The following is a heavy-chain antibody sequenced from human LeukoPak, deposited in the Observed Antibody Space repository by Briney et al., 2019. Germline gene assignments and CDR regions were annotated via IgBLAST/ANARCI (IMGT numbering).Heavy chain of an antibody. Sequence: ASVKVSCKASGYTFTSYGISWVRQAPGQELEWMGWISAYNGNTNYAQKLQGRVTMTTDTSTSTAYMELRSLRSDDTAVYYCARDSYLGYSNYGWFDPWGQGTLVTVSS. CDR2: ISAYNGNT. CDR1: GYTFTSYG. CDR3: ARDSYLGYSNYGWFDP. J-gene: IGHJ5*02. D-gene: IGHD4-11*01. V-gene: IGHV1-18*01.